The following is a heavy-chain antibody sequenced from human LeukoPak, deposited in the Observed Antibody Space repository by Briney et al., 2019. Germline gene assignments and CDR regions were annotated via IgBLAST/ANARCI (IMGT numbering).Heavy chain of an antibody. CDR3: ARGRPILRYFDWLPHYYYYYYYMDV. Sequence: SETLSLTCAVYGGSFSGYYWSWIRQPPGKGLEWIGEINHSGSTNYNPSLKSRVTISVNTSKNQFSLKLSSVTAADTAVYYCARGRPILRYFDWLPHYYYYYYYMDVWGKGTTVTVSS. V-gene: IGHV4-34*01. J-gene: IGHJ6*03. CDR2: INHSGST. D-gene: IGHD3-9*01. CDR1: GGSFSGYY.